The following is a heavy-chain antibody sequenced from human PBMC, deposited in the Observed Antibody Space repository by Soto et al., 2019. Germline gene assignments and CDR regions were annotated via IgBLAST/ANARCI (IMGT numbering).Heavy chain of an antibody. V-gene: IGHV1-3*01. CDR1: GYTFTGYY. Sequence: ASVKVSCKASGYTFTGYYMHWVRQAPGQGLEWMGWINAGNGNTKYSQKFQGRVTITRDTSASTAYMELSSLRFEDTAVYYCARDLGGWPDYWGQGTLVTVSS. J-gene: IGHJ4*02. CDR2: INAGNGNT. CDR3: ARDLGGWPDY. D-gene: IGHD2-15*01.